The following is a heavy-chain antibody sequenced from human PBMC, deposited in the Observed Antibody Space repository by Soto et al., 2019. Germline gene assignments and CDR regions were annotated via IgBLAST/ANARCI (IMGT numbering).Heavy chain of an antibody. J-gene: IGHJ6*02. CDR2: FDPEDGET. CDR3: ATSSESSSYYYYGMDV. CDR1: GYTLTELS. V-gene: IGHV1-24*01. D-gene: IGHD2-15*01. Sequence: ASVKVSCKVSGYTLTELSTHWVRQAPGKGLEWMGGFDPEDGETIYAQKFQGRVTMTEDTSTDTAYMELSSLRSEDTAVYYCATSSESSSYYYYGMDVWGQGTTVTVSS.